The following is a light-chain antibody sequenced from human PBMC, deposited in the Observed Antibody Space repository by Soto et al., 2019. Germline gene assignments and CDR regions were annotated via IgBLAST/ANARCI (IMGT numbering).Light chain of an antibody. CDR2: EVS. V-gene: IGLV2-23*02. CDR1: SSDVGSYNL. CDR3: CSYAASSTPWG. J-gene: IGLJ3*02. Sequence: QSALTQPASVSGSPGQSITISCTGTSSDVGSYNLVSWYQQHPGKAPKLMIYEVSKRPSGVSNRFSGSKSGNTASLTISGLQAEDEADYYCCSYAASSTPWGFGGGTELTVL.